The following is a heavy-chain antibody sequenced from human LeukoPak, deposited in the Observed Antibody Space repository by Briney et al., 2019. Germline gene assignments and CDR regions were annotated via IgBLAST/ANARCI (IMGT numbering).Heavy chain of an antibody. CDR1: GYTFTSYY. J-gene: IGHJ1*01. CDR2: INPSGGST. V-gene: IGHV1-46*01. CDR3: ASERAATKRSAEYFQH. D-gene: IGHD2-15*01. Sequence: ASVKVSCKASGYTFTSYYMHWVRQAPGQGLEWMGIINPSGGSTSYAQKFQGRVTMTRDMSTSTVYMELSSLRSEDTAVYYCASERAATKRSAEYFQHWGQGTLVTVSS.